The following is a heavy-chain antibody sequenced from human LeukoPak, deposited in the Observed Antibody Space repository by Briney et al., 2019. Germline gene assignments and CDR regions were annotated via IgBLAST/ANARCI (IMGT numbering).Heavy chain of an antibody. CDR1: GFTFSDYY. CDR3: ARALFGGYNPYPFDY. D-gene: IGHD5-24*01. J-gene: IGHJ4*02. CDR2: ISSSGSTI. V-gene: IGHV3-11*04. Sequence: GGSLRLSCAASGFTFSDYYMSWIRQAPGKGLEWVSYISSSGSTIYYADSVKGRFTISRDNSKNTLYLQMNSLRAEDTAVYYCARALFGGYNPYPFDYWGQGTLVTVSS.